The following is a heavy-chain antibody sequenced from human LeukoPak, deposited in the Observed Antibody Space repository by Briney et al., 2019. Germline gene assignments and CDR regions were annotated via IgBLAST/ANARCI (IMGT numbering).Heavy chain of an antibody. D-gene: IGHD3-10*01. V-gene: IGHV4-39*01. CDR1: GGSISSSSYY. CDR3: ARGRRSPYYYGSGSYYRH. CDR2: IYYSGST. J-gene: IGHJ4*02. Sequence: SEILSLTCTVSGGSISSSSYYWGWIRQPPGKGLEWIGSIYYSGSTYYNPSLKSRVTISVDTSKNQFSLKLSSVTAADTAVYYCARGRRSPYYYGSGSYYRHWGQGTLVTVSS.